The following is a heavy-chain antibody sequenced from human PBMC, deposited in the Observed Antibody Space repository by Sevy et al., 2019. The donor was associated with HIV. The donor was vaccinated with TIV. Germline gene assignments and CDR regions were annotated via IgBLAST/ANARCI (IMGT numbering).Heavy chain of an antibody. V-gene: IGHV4-34*01. J-gene: IGHJ4*02. CDR3: ARGRQAYVVVVPSTVPFDY. CDR2: RNHTGSL. D-gene: IGHD2-2*01. CDR1: GGSFSGYF. Sequence: SETLSLTCAVSGGSFSGYFWNWIRRSPGKGLEWIGVRNHTGSLKDNPSLKSRVTISVDASKSQLSLHLRSVTAADTAVYYCARGRQAYVVVVPSTVPFDYWGRGTLVTVSS.